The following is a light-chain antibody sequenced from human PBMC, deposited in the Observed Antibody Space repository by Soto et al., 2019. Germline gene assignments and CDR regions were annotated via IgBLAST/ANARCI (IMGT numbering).Light chain of an antibody. V-gene: IGKV1-39*01. CDR2: GAS. CDR1: QSISSY. J-gene: IGKJ2*01. CDR3: QQSYNIPRT. Sequence: DIQMTQSPSSLSASVGDRVTITCRASQSISSYLNWYQQKPGKAPKLLIYGASSLQSGVPSRFSGSESGTDFTLTITSLQPEDFVTYYCQQSYNIPRTFGQGTKLEIK.